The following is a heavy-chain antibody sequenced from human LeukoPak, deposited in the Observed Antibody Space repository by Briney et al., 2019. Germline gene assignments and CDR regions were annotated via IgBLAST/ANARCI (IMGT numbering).Heavy chain of an antibody. CDR1: GFTFSSYS. V-gene: IGHV3-21*01. J-gene: IGHJ4*02. CDR3: ARGGTMIVVVYFDY. D-gene: IGHD3-22*01. Sequence: GGSLRLSCAASGFTFSSYSMNWVRQAPGKGLEWVSSISSGSSYIYYADSVKGRFTISRDNAKNSLYLQMNSLRAEDTAVYYCARGGTMIVVVYFDYWGQGTLVTVSS. CDR2: ISSGSSYI.